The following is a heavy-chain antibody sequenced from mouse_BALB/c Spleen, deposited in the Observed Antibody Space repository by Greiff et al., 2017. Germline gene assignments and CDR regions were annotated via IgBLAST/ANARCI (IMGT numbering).Heavy chain of an antibody. CDR3: ARFTTVVAYWYFDV. Sequence: EVKLLESGPGLVKPSQSLSLTCTVTGYSITSDYAWNWIRQFPGNKLEWMGYISYSGSTSYNPSLKSRISITRDTSKNQFFLQLNSVTTEDTATYYGARFTTVVAYWYFDVWGAGTTVTVAS. V-gene: IGHV3-2*02. CDR2: ISYSGST. D-gene: IGHD1-1*01. J-gene: IGHJ1*01. CDR1: GYSITSDYA.